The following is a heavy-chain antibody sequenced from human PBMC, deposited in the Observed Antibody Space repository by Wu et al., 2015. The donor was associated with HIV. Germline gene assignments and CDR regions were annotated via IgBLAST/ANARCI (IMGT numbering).Heavy chain of an antibody. V-gene: IGHV4-34*01. D-gene: IGHD3-10*01. Sequence: QVQLQQWGAGLLKPSETLSLTCAVSGSFSGYSWSWIRQPPGKGLEWIGEINHSGSTKYNPSLKSRVAMSIDTSRNQFSLNLMSVTAADTAIYYCAKIDRYYDGSGSYSYYFDSWGQGTLVTVSS. CDR1: GSFSGYS. CDR2: INHSGST. J-gene: IGHJ4*02. CDR3: AKIDRYYDGSGSYSYYFDS.